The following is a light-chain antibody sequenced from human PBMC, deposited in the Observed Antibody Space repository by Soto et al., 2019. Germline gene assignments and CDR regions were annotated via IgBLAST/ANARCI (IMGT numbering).Light chain of an antibody. CDR1: QSVLYSSNNKNY. V-gene: IGKV4-1*01. J-gene: IGKJ2*01. CDR3: QQYYSSPQT. Sequence: DIVMTQSPDSLAVSLGERATINCKSSQSVLYSSNNKNYLAWYQQKPGQPPKLLIYWASTRESGVPDRFSGSGSGTDFTLNISSLQAEDVAVYYCQQYYSSPQTFGQGTKLEIK. CDR2: WAS.